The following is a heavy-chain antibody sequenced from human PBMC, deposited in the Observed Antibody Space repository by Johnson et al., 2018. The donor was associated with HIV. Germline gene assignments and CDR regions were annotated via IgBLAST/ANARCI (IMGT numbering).Heavy chain of an antibody. Sequence: QEKLVESGGGLVKPGGSLRLSCAASGFTFSDYYMSWIRQAPGKGLEWVSYISSSGSTIYYVDSVKGRITISRDNAKNSLYLQMNSLRAEDTAVYYCASDMFGRYYYDSSGYSDDAFDIWGQGTMVTISS. CDR2: ISSSGSTI. CDR1: GFTFSDYY. CDR3: ASDMFGRYYYDSSGYSDDAFDI. J-gene: IGHJ3*02. D-gene: IGHD3-22*01. V-gene: IGHV3-11*04.